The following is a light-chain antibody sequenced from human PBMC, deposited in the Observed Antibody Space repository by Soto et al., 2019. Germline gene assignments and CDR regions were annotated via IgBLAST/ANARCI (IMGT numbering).Light chain of an antibody. CDR1: QSVSGTY. J-gene: IGKJ1*01. CDR2: GTS. CDR3: QQYAASPWT. V-gene: IGKV3-20*01. Sequence: EIVLSQSPGTLSLSPGERATLSCRASQSVSGTYFAWYQQKPAQTPRLLIYGTSNRATGIPDRFSGSGSGTVFTLTISRLEPEDFAVYYCQQYAASPWTFGQGTKVEIK.